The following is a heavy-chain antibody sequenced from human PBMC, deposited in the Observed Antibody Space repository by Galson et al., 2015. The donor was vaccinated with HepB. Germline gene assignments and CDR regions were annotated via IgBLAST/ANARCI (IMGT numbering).Heavy chain of an antibody. V-gene: IGHV1-3*01. CDR3: ARGVYNSYYFDY. D-gene: IGHD1-1*01. J-gene: IGHJ4*02. CDR2: INAGNGNT. Sequence: VKVSCKASGYTFTSYAMHWVRQAPGQRLEWMGWINAGNGNTKYSQKFQGRVTITRDTSASTAYMELNSLRSEDTAVYYCARGVYNSYYFDYWGQGTLVTVSS. CDR1: GYTFTSYA.